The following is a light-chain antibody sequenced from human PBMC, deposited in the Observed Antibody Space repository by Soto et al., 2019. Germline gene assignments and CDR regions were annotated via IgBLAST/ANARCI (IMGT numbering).Light chain of an antibody. J-gene: IGKJ1*01. CDR1: QSVSSNY. Sequence: EIVFTQSPGTLSLSPGERATLSCSASQSVSSNYLAWYQQKPGQAPRLLIYGASSRATGIPDRFSGSGSGTDFTLTISRLEPEDFAVYYCQQYGTSPWTFGQGTKVDIK. CDR2: GAS. V-gene: IGKV3-20*01. CDR3: QQYGTSPWT.